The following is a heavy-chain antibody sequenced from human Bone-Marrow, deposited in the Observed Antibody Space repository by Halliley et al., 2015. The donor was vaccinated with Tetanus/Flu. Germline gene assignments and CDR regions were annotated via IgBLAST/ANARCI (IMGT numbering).Heavy chain of an antibody. J-gene: IGHJ4*02. CDR3: ARGGVEMATIYS. D-gene: IGHD2-21*01. CDR2: ISYDGDKL. Sequence: WVAAISYDGDKLYYADSVKGRFSVSRDNSGNVVSLQMNSLKPEGTAVYHCARGGVEMATIYSWGQGTLVTVSS. V-gene: IGHV3-30*03.